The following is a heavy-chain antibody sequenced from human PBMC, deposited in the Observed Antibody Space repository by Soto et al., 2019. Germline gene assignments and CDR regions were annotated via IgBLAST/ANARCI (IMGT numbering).Heavy chain of an antibody. CDR2: IIPIFGTE. CDR3: ARPRRIDYYDSSGYFDY. J-gene: IGHJ4*02. CDR1: GGTFSSCA. Sequence: SVKVSCKASGGTFSSCAISWVRQAPGQGLEWMGCIIPIFGTENYAQKCQGRVTITADESTSTAYMELSSLRSEDTAVYYCARPRRIDYYDSSGYFDYGGQGTLVTVSS. D-gene: IGHD3-22*01. V-gene: IGHV1-69*13.